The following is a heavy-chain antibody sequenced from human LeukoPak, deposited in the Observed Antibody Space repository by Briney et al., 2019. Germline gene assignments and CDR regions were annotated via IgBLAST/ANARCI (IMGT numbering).Heavy chain of an antibody. D-gene: IGHD4-11*01. CDR2: ISSSSSYI. J-gene: IGHJ4*02. V-gene: IGHV3-21*01. CDR1: GFTFSSYS. CDR3: ARESPGNYGSFDY. Sequence: PGGSLRLSCAASGFTFSSYSMNWVRQAPGKGLEWVSSISSSSSYIYYADSVKGRFTISRDNAKNSLYLQMNSLRAEDTAVNYCARESPGNYGSFDYWGQGTLVTVSS.